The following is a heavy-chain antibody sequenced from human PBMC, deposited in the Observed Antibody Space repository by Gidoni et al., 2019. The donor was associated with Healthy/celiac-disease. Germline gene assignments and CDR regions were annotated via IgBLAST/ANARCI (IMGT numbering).Heavy chain of an antibody. Sequence: QVPLQPWRAGLLKPSQTLSLTCAVYGGSFTGYYWRWIRQPPGKGLEWIGELNHSGSTNYNPSRKSRGTISVDTSKNQVSLKLSYVTAADTAVYYCARDISRLYCSGGSCYGGAFYYWGQGTMVTVSS. J-gene: IGHJ4*02. CDR2: LNHSGST. D-gene: IGHD2-15*01. V-gene: IGHV4-34*01. CDR3: ARDISRLYCSGGSCYGGAFYY. CDR1: GGSFTGYY.